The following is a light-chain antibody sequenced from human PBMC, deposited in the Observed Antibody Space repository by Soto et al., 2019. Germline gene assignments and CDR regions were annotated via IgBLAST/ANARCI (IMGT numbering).Light chain of an antibody. V-gene: IGLV1-40*01. CDR3: QSYDRSLSGSF. CDR1: SSTIRAGYE. Sequence: HSLLTQTPSEYVAPGQRVTISCIGDSSTIRAGYEVHWYQQLPGTVPKLLICRNTYRPSGVPDRFSGSRSATSASLTITGLQAEDEADYYCQSYDRSLSGSFFGTGTKVTVL. J-gene: IGLJ1*01. CDR2: RNT.